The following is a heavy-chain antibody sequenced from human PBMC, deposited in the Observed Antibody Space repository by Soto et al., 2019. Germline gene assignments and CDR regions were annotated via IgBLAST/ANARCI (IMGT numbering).Heavy chain of an antibody. V-gene: IGHV3-23*01. CDR1: GFTFSSYA. Sequence: PGGSLRLPCAASGFTFSSYAMSWVRQAPGRGLEWVSSVSISSDGPYYADSVKGRFTISRDNSKNTLYLQLNSLRGEDTATYYCAKNYFFDSWGQGTPVTVSS. CDR2: VSISSDGP. CDR3: AKNYFFDS. J-gene: IGHJ4*02.